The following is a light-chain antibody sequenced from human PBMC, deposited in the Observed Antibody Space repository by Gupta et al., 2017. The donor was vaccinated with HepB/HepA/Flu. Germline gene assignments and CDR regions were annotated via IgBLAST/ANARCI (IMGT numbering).Light chain of an antibody. V-gene: IGKV2-28*01. Sequence: DMVMTQSPLSLPVTPGEPASISCRSSQILLHSNGYNYLGWYLQQPGQSQQLLIYVCSKRACGATGWSGGRGSGTDFTPKSSREEDEDVGYYYHKQDLQTRTFGHGTKVDIK. CDR1: QILLHSNGYNY. CDR3: KQDLQTRT. J-gene: IGKJ3*01. CDR2: VCS.